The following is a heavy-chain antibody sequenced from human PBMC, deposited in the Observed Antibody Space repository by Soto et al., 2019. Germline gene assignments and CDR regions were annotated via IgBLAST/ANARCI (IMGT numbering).Heavy chain of an antibody. CDR2: VSKSDYT. CDR1: GFYFNNYG. Sequence: PGGSLRLSCAVSGFYFNNYGINWVRQAPGKGLEWVSSVSKSDYTYYSDSVKGRFTISRDNAKNSVSLQMNSLRAEDTVVYYCAREDSIIIPAVSDFWGQGTLVTVSS. CDR3: AREDSIIIPAVSDF. D-gene: IGHD2-2*01. V-gene: IGHV3-21*01. J-gene: IGHJ4*02.